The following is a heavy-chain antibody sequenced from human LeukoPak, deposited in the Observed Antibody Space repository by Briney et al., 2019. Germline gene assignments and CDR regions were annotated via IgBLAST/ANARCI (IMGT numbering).Heavy chain of an antibody. CDR3: ARVGGYEAPFDY. CDR1: GYTFTGYY. CDR2: INPNSGGT. D-gene: IGHD5-12*01. V-gene: IGHV1-2*02. J-gene: IGHJ4*02. Sequence: ASVKVSCKASGYTFTGYYMHWVRQAPGQGLEWMGWINPNSGGTNYAQKFQGRVAMTRDTSISTAYMGLSRLRSDDTAVYYCARVGGYEAPFDYWGQGTLVTVSS.